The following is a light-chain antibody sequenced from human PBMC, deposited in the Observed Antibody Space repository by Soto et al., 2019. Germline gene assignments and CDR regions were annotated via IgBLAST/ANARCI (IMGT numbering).Light chain of an antibody. CDR3: CSYAGSYIWV. J-gene: IGLJ3*02. CDR2: GVT. V-gene: IGLV2-11*01. Sequence: QSALTQPRSVSGSPGQSVTISCTGTSSDVGGYDYVSWYQQYRGKAPKLMIYGVTKWPSGVPDRFSASKSGNTAFLTISGLQAEDEADYYCCSYAGSYIWVFGGGTKLTVL. CDR1: SSDVGGYDY.